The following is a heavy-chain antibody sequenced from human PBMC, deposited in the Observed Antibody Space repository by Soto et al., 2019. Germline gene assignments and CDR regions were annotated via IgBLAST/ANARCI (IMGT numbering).Heavy chain of an antibody. CDR3: ARGTVTGSEYNFYYYGMDV. CDR2: IIPIFGNT. D-gene: IGHD1-1*01. J-gene: IGHJ6*02. Sequence: QVQLVQSGVEVKKPGSSVKVSCKASGGTLNSYAIDWVRQAPGQGLEWMGGIIPIFGNTYYAQRLQGRVKPTADESTRTAYMERSPLTSDDTAVDYCARGTVTGSEYNFYYYGMDVWGQGTTVIVSS. V-gene: IGHV1-69*12. CDR1: GGTLNSYA.